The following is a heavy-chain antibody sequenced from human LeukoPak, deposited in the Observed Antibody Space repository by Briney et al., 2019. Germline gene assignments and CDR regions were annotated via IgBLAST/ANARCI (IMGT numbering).Heavy chain of an antibody. Sequence: SETLSLTCTVSGGSISSYYWSWIRQPPGKGLEWIGYIYYSGSTNYNPSLKSRVIISVDTSKNQFSLKLSSVTAADTAVYFCAGGSTMIRGAADYWGQGTLVTVSS. J-gene: IGHJ4*02. CDR3: AGGSTMIRGAADY. CDR2: IYYSGST. V-gene: IGHV4-59*01. CDR1: GGSISSYY. D-gene: IGHD3-10*01.